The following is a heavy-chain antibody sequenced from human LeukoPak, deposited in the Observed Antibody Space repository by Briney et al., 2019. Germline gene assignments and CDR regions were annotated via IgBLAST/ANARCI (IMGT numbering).Heavy chain of an antibody. Sequence: GASVKVSCKASGYTFTSYDINWVRQATGQGLEWMGWMNPNSGNTGYAQKFQGRVTITRNTSISTAYMELSSLRSEDTAVYYCARFAIAAESDYWGQGTLVTVSS. CDR2: MNPNSGNT. CDR1: GYTFTSYD. V-gene: IGHV1-8*03. J-gene: IGHJ4*02. CDR3: ARFAIAAESDY. D-gene: IGHD6-13*01.